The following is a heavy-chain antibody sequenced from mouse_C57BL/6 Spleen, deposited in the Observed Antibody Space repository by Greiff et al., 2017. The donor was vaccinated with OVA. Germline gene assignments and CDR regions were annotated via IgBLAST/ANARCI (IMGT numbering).Heavy chain of an antibody. CDR3: ARGGLGPFDY. D-gene: IGHD4-1*01. CDR2: IYHRDGCT. CDR1: GYPFTSYG. V-gene: IGHV1-85*01. J-gene: IGHJ2*01. Sequence: VKLQESGPELVKPGASVKLSCKASGYPFTSYGINWVKQGPGQGLEGFGWIYHRDGCTTQNEKFKGKATLTVDTSSSTAYMERHSLTSEDSAVYFCARGGLGPFDYWGQGTTLTVSS.